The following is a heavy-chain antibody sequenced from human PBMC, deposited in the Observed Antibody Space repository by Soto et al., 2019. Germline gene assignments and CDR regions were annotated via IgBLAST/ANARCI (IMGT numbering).Heavy chain of an antibody. CDR2: IWYDGSNK. V-gene: IGHV3-33*01. J-gene: IGHJ6*02. CDR1: GFTFSSYG. Sequence: GGSLRLSCAASGFTFSSYGMHWVRQAPGKGLEWVAVIWYDGSNKYYADSVKGRFTISRDNSKNTLYLQMNSLRAEDTAVYYCAREMGFLELQYYYGMDVWGQGTTVTVSS. D-gene: IGHD3-3*01. CDR3: AREMGFLELQYYYGMDV.